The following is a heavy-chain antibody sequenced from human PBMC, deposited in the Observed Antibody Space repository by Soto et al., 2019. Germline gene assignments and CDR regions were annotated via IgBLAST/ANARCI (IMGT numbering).Heavy chain of an antibody. D-gene: IGHD2-2*01. CDR1: GGSISSSPYY. V-gene: IGHV4-39*07. CDR3: ARVGYCSSTSCLTVNNWFDP. Sequence: PSETLPLTCTVSGGSISSSPYYWGWIRQPPGKGLEWIGNIYYNGNTFYNPSLKSRVTISVDTSKNQFSLRLSSVTAADTAVYYCARVGYCSSTSCLTVNNWFDPWGQRTLVTVSS. J-gene: IGHJ5*02. CDR2: IYYNGNT.